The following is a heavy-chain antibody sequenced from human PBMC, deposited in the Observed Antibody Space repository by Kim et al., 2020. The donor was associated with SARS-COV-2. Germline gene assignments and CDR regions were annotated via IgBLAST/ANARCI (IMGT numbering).Heavy chain of an antibody. D-gene: IGHD1-26*01. CDR2: IIPIFGTA. CDR3: ARDLVGATNYGGWFDP. CDR1: GGTFSSYA. V-gene: IGHV1-69*13. J-gene: IGHJ5*02. Sequence: SVKVSCKASGGTFSSYAISWVRQAPGQGLEWMGGIIPIFGTANYAQKFQGRVTITADESTSTAYMELSSLRSEDTAVYYCARDLVGATNYGGWFDPWGQGTLVTVSS.